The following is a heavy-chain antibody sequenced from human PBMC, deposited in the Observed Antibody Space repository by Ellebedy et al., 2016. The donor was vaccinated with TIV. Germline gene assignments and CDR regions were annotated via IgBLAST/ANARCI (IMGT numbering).Heavy chain of an antibody. CDR1: GLSLSTSGVG. V-gene: IGHV2-5*02. CDR3: AHGGPNNWFDP. Sequence: SGPTLVKPTQTLTLTCTFSGLSLSTSGVGVGWIRQPPGKALEWLALIYWDDDKRYSPPLKSRLTITKDTSKNQVVLTMTNMDPVDTATYYCAHGGPNNWFDPWGQGTLVTVSS. D-gene: IGHD3-16*01. J-gene: IGHJ5*02. CDR2: IYWDDDK.